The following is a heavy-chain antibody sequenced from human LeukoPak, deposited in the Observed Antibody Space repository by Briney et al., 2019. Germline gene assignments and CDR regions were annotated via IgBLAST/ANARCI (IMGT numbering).Heavy chain of an antibody. D-gene: IGHD3-22*01. J-gene: IGHJ4*02. Sequence: AETLTLTCTASGASVSGYVRSWIRQPPGKGLEWIGDIYDSGNTNYNASLKSRVTRSVDTSKNQFSLKLISVTDADTAIYYCAKGSYGLLIWGQGTLVTVSS. CDR2: IYDSGNT. V-gene: IGHV4-59*02. CDR1: GASVSGYV. CDR3: AKGSYGLLI.